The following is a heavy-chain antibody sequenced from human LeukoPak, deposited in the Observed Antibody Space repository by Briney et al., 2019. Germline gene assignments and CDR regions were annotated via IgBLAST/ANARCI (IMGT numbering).Heavy chain of an antibody. V-gene: IGHV3-23*01. D-gene: IGHD3-9*01. CDR2: ISGSGGST. Sequence: QTGGSLRLSCAASGFTFSSYGMSWVRQAPGKGLEWVSGISGSGGSTYYADSVKGRFTISRDKSKNTLYLQMNSLRAEDTAVYYCAKEFDILTGYPCYFDYWGQGTLVTVSS. J-gene: IGHJ4*02. CDR1: GFTFSSYG. CDR3: AKEFDILTGYPCYFDY.